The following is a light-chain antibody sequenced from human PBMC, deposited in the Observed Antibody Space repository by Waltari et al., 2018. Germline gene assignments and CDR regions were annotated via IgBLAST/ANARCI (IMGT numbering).Light chain of an antibody. V-gene: IGKV3-15*01. CDR3: QQYGSSPST. CDR1: ETIRSN. J-gene: IGKJ2*02. Sequence: EIVMTQSPATLSVSPGERATLACRASETIRSNLAWYQQKLGQAPRLLVYGASTRATGIPARFSGSGSGPEFTLTISRLEPEDFAVYHCQQYGSSPSTFGQGTKLEIK. CDR2: GAS.